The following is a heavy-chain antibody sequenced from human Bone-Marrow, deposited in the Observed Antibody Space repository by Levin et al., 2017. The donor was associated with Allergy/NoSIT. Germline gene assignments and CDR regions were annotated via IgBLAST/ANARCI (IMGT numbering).Heavy chain of an antibody. Sequence: SGGSLRLSCAASGFTFSSYAMSWVRQAPGKGLEWVSVIGGSGDTTYYADSVKGRFTISRDNSKNTLYLQMNSLRAEDTAVYYCAKEDGSYGDYWGQGTLVTVSS. CDR1: GFTFSSYA. J-gene: IGHJ4*02. V-gene: IGHV3-23*01. D-gene: IGHD1-26*01. CDR2: IGGSGDTT. CDR3: AKEDGSYGDY.